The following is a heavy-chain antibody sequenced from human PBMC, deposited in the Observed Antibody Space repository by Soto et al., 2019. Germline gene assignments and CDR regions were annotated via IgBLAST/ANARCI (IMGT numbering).Heavy chain of an antibody. J-gene: IGHJ4*02. CDR1: GGSVTGGGYY. CDR3: AGSPARSMFGY. Sequence: PSETLSLTCSVSGGSVTGGGYYWSWIRQLPGKGLEWIGYIYHTGSTFYNPSLKSRVTISLDTSKSQFSLKLTSVTAADTAMYYCAGSPARSMFGYWGQGSPVTVPS. V-gene: IGHV4-31*03. CDR2: IYHTGST. D-gene: IGHD3-10*01.